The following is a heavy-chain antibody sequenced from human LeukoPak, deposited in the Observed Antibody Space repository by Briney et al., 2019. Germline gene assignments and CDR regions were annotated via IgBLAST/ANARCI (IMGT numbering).Heavy chain of an antibody. CDR1: RVTFTCSA. D-gene: IGHD6-19*01. V-gene: IGHV3-30*04. CDR2: ISYDGRKK. Sequence: GGAPRLSSATPRVTFTCSAIHWGRQAPGQGGGWGAVISYDGRKKYYADSVKGRFTISRDNSKNTLYLQMNSLRAEDTAVYYCAREGWPQFSAVAASYVGAFDIWGQGTMVTVSS. CDR3: AREGWPQFSAVAASYVGAFDI. J-gene: IGHJ3*02.